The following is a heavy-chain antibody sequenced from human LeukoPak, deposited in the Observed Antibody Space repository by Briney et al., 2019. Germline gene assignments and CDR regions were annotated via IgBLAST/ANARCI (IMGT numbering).Heavy chain of an antibody. CDR2: IYHSGST. Sequence: SETLSLTCAVSGGSISSTHWWSWVRQPPGKGLEWIGEIYHSGSTNYNPSLKSRVTISVDKSKNQFSLKLSSVTAADTAVYYCARDRGFAVTTGDFDYWGQGTLVTVSS. CDR3: ARDRGFAVTTGDFDY. CDR1: GGSISSTHW. D-gene: IGHD4-17*01. J-gene: IGHJ4*02. V-gene: IGHV4-4*02.